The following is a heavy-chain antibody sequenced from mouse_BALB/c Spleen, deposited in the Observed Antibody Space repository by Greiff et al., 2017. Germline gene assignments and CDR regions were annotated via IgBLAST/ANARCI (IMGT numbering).Heavy chain of an antibody. V-gene: IGHV5-12-1*01. Sequence: EVQRVESGGGLVKPGGSLKLSCAASGFAFSSYDMSWVRQTPEKRLEWVAYISSGGGSTYYPDTVKGRFTISRDNAKNTLYLQMSSLKSEDTAMYYCARHLDGYLYYFDYWGQGTTLTVSS. D-gene: IGHD2-3*01. CDR1: GFAFSSYD. CDR2: ISSGGGST. J-gene: IGHJ2*01. CDR3: ARHLDGYLYYFDY.